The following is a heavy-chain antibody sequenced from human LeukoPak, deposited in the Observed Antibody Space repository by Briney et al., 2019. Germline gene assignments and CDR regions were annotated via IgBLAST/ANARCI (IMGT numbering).Heavy chain of an antibody. J-gene: IGHJ4*02. CDR1: GGSISSSSYY. D-gene: IGHD3-9*01. V-gene: IGHV4-39*01. CDR3: ARNWAYYDILTGYYIAHFFDY. Sequence: PSETLSLTCTVSGGSISSSSYYWGWIRQPPGKGLEWIGSIYYSGSTYYNPSLKSRVTISVDTSKNQFSLKLSSVTAADTAVYYCARNWAYYDILTGYYIAHFFDYWGQGTLVTVSS. CDR2: IYYSGST.